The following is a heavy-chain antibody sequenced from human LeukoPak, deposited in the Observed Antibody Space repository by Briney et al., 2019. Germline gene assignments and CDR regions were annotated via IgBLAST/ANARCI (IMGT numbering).Heavy chain of an antibody. CDR2: IKQDGSEK. CDR3: ARAVAESEDY. V-gene: IGHV3-7*04. CDR1: GFTFSIYW. Sequence: GGSLRLSCAASGFTFSIYWMSWVRQAPGKGLEWVANIKQDGSEKYYVDSVKGRFTISRDNARNSLSLQMNSLRAEDTAVYYCARAVAESEDYWGQGTLVTVSS. D-gene: IGHD6-19*01. J-gene: IGHJ4*02.